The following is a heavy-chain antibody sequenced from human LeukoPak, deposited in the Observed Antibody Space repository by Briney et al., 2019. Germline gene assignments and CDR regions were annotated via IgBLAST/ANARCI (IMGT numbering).Heavy chain of an antibody. Sequence: GRSLRLSCAASGFTFSSYGMHWVRQAPGKGLEWVAVISYDGSNKYYADSVKGRFTISRDNSKNTLYLQMNSLRAEDTAVYYCAKDLDYNNYLSKLYYYYGMDVWGQGTTVTVSS. V-gene: IGHV3-30*18. CDR2: ISYDGSNK. CDR3: AKDLDYNNYLSKLYYYYGMDV. D-gene: IGHD4-11*01. J-gene: IGHJ6*02. CDR1: GFTFSSYG.